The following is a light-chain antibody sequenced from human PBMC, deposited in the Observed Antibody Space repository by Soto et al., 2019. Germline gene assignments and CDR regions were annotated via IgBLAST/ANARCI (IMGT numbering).Light chain of an antibody. Sequence: ESVLTQSPGTLSLSPGERVTLSCRASQSVSSQLAWYQQKPGQAPRLLVYGFSTRATGIPARFSGSGSETEFTLTISSLQSEDFAVYYCQQYNNWPITFGQGTRLEIK. CDR2: GFS. J-gene: IGKJ5*01. CDR1: QSVSSQ. CDR3: QQYNNWPIT. V-gene: IGKV3-15*01.